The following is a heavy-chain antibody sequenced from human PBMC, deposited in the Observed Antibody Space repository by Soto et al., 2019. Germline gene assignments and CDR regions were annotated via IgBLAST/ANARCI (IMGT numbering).Heavy chain of an antibody. CDR2: IRSKAYGGTT. CDR1: GFTFGDYA. V-gene: IGHV3-49*04. J-gene: IGHJ4*02. Sequence: GGSLRLSCTASGFTFGDYAMSWVRQAPGKGLEWVGFIRSKAYGGTTEYAASVKGRFTISRDDSKSIAYLQMNSLKTEDTAVYYCTRAGMIGSYDSSGYYFDYWGQGTLVTVSS. D-gene: IGHD3-22*01. CDR3: TRAGMIGSYDSSGYYFDY.